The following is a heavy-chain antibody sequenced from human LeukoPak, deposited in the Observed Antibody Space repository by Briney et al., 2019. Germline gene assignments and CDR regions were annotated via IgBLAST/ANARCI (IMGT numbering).Heavy chain of an antibody. D-gene: IGHD3-9*01. Sequence: ESGPTLVNPTHTLTLTCSFSGFSLSSSGMCVSWIRQPPGKALEWLALTDWDDDKYYTTSLKTRLTISKDTSKNQVVLRMTNMDPVDTATYYCARSTRDYDVLAGYYTIAFDYWGRGNLVTVSS. CDR3: ARSTRDYDVLAGYYTIAFDY. V-gene: IGHV2-70*01. CDR2: TDWDDDK. CDR1: GFSLSSSGMC. J-gene: IGHJ4*02.